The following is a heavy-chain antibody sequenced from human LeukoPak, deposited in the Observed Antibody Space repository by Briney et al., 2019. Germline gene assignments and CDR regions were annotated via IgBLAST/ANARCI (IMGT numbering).Heavy chain of an antibody. V-gene: IGHV3-33*01. J-gene: IGHJ4*02. Sequence: TGGSLRLSCAASGFTFSDYGMHWVRQAPGKGLEWVAVIWYDGSNKYYADSVKGRFTISRDNSRSTLYLQMNSLRAEDTAVYYCVRELPPVVQYYFDYWGPGTLVTVSS. CDR1: GFTFSDYG. D-gene: IGHD3-22*01. CDR3: VRELPPVVQYYFDY. CDR2: IWYDGSNK.